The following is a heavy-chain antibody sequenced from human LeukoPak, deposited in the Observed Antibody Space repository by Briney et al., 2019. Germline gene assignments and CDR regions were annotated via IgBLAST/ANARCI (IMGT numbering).Heavy chain of an antibody. CDR1: GFTFSSYW. CDR2: IKQDGSEK. D-gene: IGHD6-25*01. V-gene: IGHV3-7*01. Sequence: GGSLRLSCAASGFTFSSYWMSWVRQAPGKGLEWVANIKQDGSEKYYVDSAEGRFTISRDNAKNSLYLQMNSLRAEDTAVYYCVSQRGHTGYDAFDIWGQGTMVTVSS. J-gene: IGHJ3*02. CDR3: VSQRGHTGYDAFDI.